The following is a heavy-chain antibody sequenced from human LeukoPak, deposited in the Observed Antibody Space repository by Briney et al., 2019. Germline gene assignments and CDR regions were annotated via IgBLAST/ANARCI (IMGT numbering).Heavy chain of an antibody. CDR3: AQITMVRGVSSFDY. J-gene: IGHJ4*02. Sequence: SETLSLTCTVSGGSISSSSYYWGWIRQPPGKGLEWIGSIYYSGSTYYNPSLKSRVTISVDTSKNQFSLKLSSVTAADTAVYYCAQITMVRGVSSFDYWGQGTLVTVSS. CDR2: IYYSGST. D-gene: IGHD3-10*01. CDR1: GGSISSSSYY. V-gene: IGHV4-39*01.